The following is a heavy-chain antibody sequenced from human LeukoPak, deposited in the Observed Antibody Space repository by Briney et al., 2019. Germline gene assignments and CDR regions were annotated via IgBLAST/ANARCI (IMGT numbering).Heavy chain of an antibody. CDR2: IYYFGST. Sequence: SETLSLTCTVSGGSTSSSGFYWGWIRQPPGRGLEWIGSIYYFGSTYYNPSLKSRVTISVDTSKNQLSLKLSSVTAADTAVYYCARGGIITPEDIWGQGTMVTVSS. V-gene: IGHV4-39*01. CDR3: ARGGIITPEDI. D-gene: IGHD3-22*01. CDR1: GGSTSSSGFY. J-gene: IGHJ3*02.